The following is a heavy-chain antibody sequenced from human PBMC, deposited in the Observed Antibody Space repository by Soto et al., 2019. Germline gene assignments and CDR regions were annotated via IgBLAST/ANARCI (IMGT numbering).Heavy chain of an antibody. J-gene: IGHJ4*02. CDR3: AHLLLRNFDSLPLAYDY. D-gene: IGHD3-9*01. V-gene: IGHV2-5*02. CDR1: GFSLNTSRVG. CDR2: IYWDYDK. Sequence: QITLKESGPTLVKPTQTLTLTCTLSGFSLNTSRVGVGWIRQPPGKALEWLALIYWDYDKRYSPSLKSRLTITNDTSQTHVVLTMTNTDPLDTATYYSAHLLLRNFDSLPLAYDYWGQGTLVTVSS.